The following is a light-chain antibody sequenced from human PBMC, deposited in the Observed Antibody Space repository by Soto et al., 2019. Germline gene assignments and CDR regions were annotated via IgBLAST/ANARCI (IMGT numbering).Light chain of an antibody. J-gene: IGKJ1*01. Sequence: DIQMTQSPSSLSAFVGDRVTITCRASQDISNYLAWYQQEPGKDPKLLIYAASTLQSGVPSRFSGSGSGTDFTLTITTLQPEDVATYYCQHYNTAPWTFGQGTKVELK. CDR2: AAS. CDR1: QDISNY. CDR3: QHYNTAPWT. V-gene: IGKV1-27*01.